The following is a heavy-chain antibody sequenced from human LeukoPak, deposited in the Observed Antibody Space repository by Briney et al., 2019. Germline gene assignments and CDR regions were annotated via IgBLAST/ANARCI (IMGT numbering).Heavy chain of an antibody. CDR2: IKSKTDGGTT. V-gene: IGHV3-15*01. J-gene: IGHJ4*02. Sequence: PGGSLRLSCAASGFTFSNAWMSWVRQAPGKGLEWVGCIKSKTDGGTTDYAAPVKGRFTISRDDSKNTLYLQMNSLRAEDTAVYYCAKGGVVPAATEKVDYWGQGTLVTVSS. CDR1: GFTFSNAW. CDR3: AKGGVVPAATEKVDY. D-gene: IGHD2-2*01.